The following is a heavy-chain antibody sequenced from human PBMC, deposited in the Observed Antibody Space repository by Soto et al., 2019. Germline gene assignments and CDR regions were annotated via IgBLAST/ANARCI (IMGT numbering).Heavy chain of an antibody. V-gene: IGHV3-33*01. CDR3: ARGTAMVSFDY. J-gene: IGHJ4*02. Sequence: QVQLVESGGGVVQPGRSLRLSCAASGFTFSSYGMHWVRQAPGKGLEWVAVIWYDGSNKYYADSVKGRFTISRDNSKNTLNLQMNSLRAEDTAVYYCARGTAMVSFDYGGQGTLVTVSS. CDR2: IWYDGSNK. CDR1: GFTFSSYG. D-gene: IGHD5-18*01.